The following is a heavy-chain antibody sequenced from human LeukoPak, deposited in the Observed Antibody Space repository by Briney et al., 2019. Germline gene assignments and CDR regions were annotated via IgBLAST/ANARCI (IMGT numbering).Heavy chain of an antibody. Sequence: SVKVSCKASGGTFSSYAIIWVRQAPGQGLEWMGGIIPIFGTANYAQKFQGRVTITTDESTSRAYMELSSLRSEDTAVYYCAYQLLYGTGYNWFDPWGQGTLVTVSS. CDR1: GGTFSSYA. V-gene: IGHV1-69*05. D-gene: IGHD2-2*02. J-gene: IGHJ5*02. CDR2: IIPIFGTA. CDR3: AYQLLYGTGYNWFDP.